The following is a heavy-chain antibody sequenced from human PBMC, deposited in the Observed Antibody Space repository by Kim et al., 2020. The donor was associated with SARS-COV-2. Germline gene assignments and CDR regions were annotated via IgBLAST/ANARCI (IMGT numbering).Heavy chain of an antibody. J-gene: IGHJ5*02. CDR3: AREVTMVQGVIVGNWFDP. D-gene: IGHD3-10*01. CDR2: IYYSGST. CDR1: GGSISSYY. V-gene: IGHV4-59*01. Sequence: SETLSLTCTVSGGSISSYYWSWIRQPPGKGLEWIGYIYYSGSTNYNPSLKSRVTISVDTSKNQFSLKLSSVTAADTAVYYCAREVTMVQGVIVGNWFDPWGQGTLVTVSS.